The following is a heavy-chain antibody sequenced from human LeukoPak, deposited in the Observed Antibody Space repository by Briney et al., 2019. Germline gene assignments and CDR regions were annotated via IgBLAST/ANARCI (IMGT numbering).Heavy chain of an antibody. CDR2: INTDGSST. CDR3: ARTLNWAFDF. Sequence: PGGSLRLSCAASGFTFSTYWMHWVRQAPGKGLAWVSRINTDGSSTNYADSVKGRFTISRDNANNTLYLQMNSLRAEDTAVYYCARTLNWAFDFWGQGTLVTVSS. J-gene: IGHJ4*02. V-gene: IGHV3-74*01. D-gene: IGHD7-27*01. CDR1: GFTFSTYW.